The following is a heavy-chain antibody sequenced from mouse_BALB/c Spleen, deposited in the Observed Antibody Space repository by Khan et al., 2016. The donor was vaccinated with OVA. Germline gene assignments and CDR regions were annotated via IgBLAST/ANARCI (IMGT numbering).Heavy chain of an antibody. D-gene: IGHD2-10*02. CDR1: GYTFTDYN. Sequence: VRLQQSGPELVKPGASVKIPCKASGYTFTDYNIDWVKQSHGKSLAWIGDINPNIGYTVYNQKFKGKATLTVDKSSSQAYMALRSLTSEESAGYYCTSSRYGMYGYWGQGTALTVSS. CDR3: TSSRYGMYGY. J-gene: IGHJ2*01. V-gene: IGHV1-18*01. CDR2: INPNIGYT.